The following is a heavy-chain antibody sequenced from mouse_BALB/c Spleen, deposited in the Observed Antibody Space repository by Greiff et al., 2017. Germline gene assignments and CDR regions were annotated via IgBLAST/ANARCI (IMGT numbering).Heavy chain of an antibody. V-gene: IGHV1S81*02. Sequence: VQLQQSGAELVKPGASVKLSCKASGYTFTSYYMYWVKQRPGQGLEWIGGINPSNGGTNFNEKFKSKATLTVDKSSSTAYMQLSSLTSEDSAVYYCTTNWGFAYWGQGTLVTVSA. CDR3: TTNWGFAY. D-gene: IGHD4-1*02. CDR1: GYTFTSYY. CDR2: INPSNGGT. J-gene: IGHJ3*01.